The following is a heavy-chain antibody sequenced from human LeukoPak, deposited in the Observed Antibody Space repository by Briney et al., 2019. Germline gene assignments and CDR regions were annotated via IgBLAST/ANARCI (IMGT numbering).Heavy chain of an antibody. CDR2: INPSGGST. CDR1: GYTFTSYY. CDR3: ARGVADGSGSYLRVYFDY. V-gene: IGHV1-46*01. J-gene: IGHJ4*02. D-gene: IGHD3-10*01. Sequence: PGASVKVSCKASGYTFTSYYMHWVRQAPGQGLEWMGIINPSGGSTSYAQKFQGRVTMTRDTSTSTVYMELSSLRSEDTAVYYCARGVADGSGSYLRVYFDYWGQGTLVTVSS.